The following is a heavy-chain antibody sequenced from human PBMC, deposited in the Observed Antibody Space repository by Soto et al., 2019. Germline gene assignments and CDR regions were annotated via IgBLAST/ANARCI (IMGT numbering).Heavy chain of an antibody. CDR2: ISGSGGST. J-gene: IGHJ4*02. D-gene: IGHD3-9*01. Sequence: EVQLLESGGGLVQPGGSLRLSCAASGFTFSSYAMSWVRQAPGKGLEWVSGISGSGGSTYYADSVKGRFTISRDNSKNTLYLQMNSLRAEDTDVYYWAKNTANSLTGYYDYWGQGTMVTVSS. V-gene: IGHV3-23*01. CDR3: AKNTANSLTGYYDY. CDR1: GFTFSSYA.